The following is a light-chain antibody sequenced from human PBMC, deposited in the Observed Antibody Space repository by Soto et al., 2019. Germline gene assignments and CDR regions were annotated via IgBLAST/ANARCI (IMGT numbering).Light chain of an antibody. CDR3: QQYGRSPH. V-gene: IGKV3-20*01. CDR1: QSVSSY. J-gene: IGKJ3*01. Sequence: EIVLTQSPGTLSLSPGERATLSCRASQSVSSYFAWYQQKPGQAPRLLIYGASNRATGIPDRFSGSGSGTDFTLTISRLEPEDFAVYYCQQYGRSPHFGPGTKVDNK. CDR2: GAS.